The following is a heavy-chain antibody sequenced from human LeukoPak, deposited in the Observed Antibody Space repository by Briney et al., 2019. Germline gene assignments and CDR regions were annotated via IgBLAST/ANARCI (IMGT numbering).Heavy chain of an antibody. CDR3: ASDLFGSGSYYPEYYFDY. D-gene: IGHD3-10*01. V-gene: IGHV1-69*13. J-gene: IGHJ4*02. CDR2: IIPIFGTA. Sequence: SVKVSCKASGGTFSSYATSWVRQAPGQGLEWMGGIIPIFGTANYAQKFQGRVTITADESTSTAYMELSSLRSEDTAVYYCASDLFGSGSYYPEYYFDYWGQGTLVTVSS. CDR1: GGTFSSYA.